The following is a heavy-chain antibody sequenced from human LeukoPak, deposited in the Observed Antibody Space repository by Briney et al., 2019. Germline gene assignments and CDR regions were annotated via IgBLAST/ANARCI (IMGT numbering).Heavy chain of an antibody. CDR3: TRAMITMIVVEFFDY. CDR2: IRSKAYGGTT. D-gene: IGHD3-22*01. J-gene: IGHJ4*02. V-gene: IGHV3-49*03. CDR1: GFTFGDYA. Sequence: GGSLRLSCTASGFTFGDYAMSWFRQAPGKGLEWVGFIRSKAYGGTTEYAASVKGRFTISRDDSKSIAYLQMNSLKTEDTAVYYCTRAMITMIVVEFFDYWGQGTPVTVFS.